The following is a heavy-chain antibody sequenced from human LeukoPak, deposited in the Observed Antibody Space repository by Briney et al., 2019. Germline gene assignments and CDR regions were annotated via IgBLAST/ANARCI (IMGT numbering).Heavy chain of an antibody. V-gene: IGHV3-53*01. CDR3: AKDGPVSYYYDSSGYLYYFDY. CDR1: GFTVSSNY. D-gene: IGHD3-22*01. J-gene: IGHJ4*02. CDR2: IYSGGST. Sequence: GGSLRLSCAASGFTVSSNYMSWVRQAPGKGLEWVSVIYSGGSTYYADSVKGRFTISRDNSKNTLYLQMNSLRAEDTAVYYCAKDGPVSYYYDSSGYLYYFDYWGQGTLVTVSS.